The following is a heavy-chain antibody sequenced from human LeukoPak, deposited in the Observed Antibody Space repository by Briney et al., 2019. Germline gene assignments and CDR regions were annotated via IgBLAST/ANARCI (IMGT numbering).Heavy chain of an antibody. J-gene: IGHJ5*02. V-gene: IGHV4-31*03. CDR2: IYYSGST. D-gene: IGHD6-13*01. CDR1: GGSISSGGYY. CDR3: ARGITRGGFSSWYSGGPRGNWFDP. Sequence: SQTLSLTCTVSGGSISSGGYYWSWIRQHPGKGLEWIGYIYYSGSTYYNPTLKSRVTISVDTSKNQFSLKLSSVTAADTAVYYCARGITRGGFSSWYSGGPRGNWFDPWGQGTLVTVSS.